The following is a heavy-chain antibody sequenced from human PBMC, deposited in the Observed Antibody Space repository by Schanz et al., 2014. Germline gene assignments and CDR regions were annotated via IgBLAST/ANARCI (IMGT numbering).Heavy chain of an antibody. J-gene: IGHJ3*02. CDR3: ARSYHDDDDYTRALDM. CDR1: GFPFSYYT. V-gene: IGHV3-48*04. Sequence: EVQLVESGGGLVQPGGSLRLSCAASGFPFSYYTMNWVRQAPGKGPEWVACIGRRGQVIYYADSMEGRFTISRDNAQNSLFLQMNSLRVEDTAVYYCARSYHDDDDYTRALDMWGQGTMVTVSS. D-gene: IGHD3-16*01. CDR2: IGRRGQVI.